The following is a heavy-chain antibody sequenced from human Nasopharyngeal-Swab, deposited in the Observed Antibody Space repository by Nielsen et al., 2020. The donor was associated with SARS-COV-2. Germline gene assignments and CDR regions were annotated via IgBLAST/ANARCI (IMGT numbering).Heavy chain of an antibody. CDR2: ITGSGGTT. V-gene: IGHV3-23*01. D-gene: IGHD3-16*01. CDR1: GFTFSSYA. J-gene: IGHJ4*02. Sequence: GESLKISCAASGFTFSSYAMSWVRQAPGKGLEWVSTITGSGGTTYYADSVKGRFTISRDNSKNTLYLQMNSLKAEDTAVYYCAKLLIPGLIRTTYFDNWGQGTLVTVSS. CDR3: AKLLIPGLIRTTYFDN.